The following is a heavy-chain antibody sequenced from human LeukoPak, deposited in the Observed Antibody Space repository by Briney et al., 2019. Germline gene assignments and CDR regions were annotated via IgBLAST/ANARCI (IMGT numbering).Heavy chain of an antibody. V-gene: IGHV3-23*01. CDR2: ISGCGGPT. CDR3: ARGGYCSSTSCYWGSFDP. Sequence: GGSLRLSCAASGFTFSNYAMNWVRQAPGKGLEWVSSISGCGGPTYYADSVKGRFTISRDNSKNTLYLQMNSLRAEDTAVYYCARGGYCSSTSCYWGSFDPWGQGTLVTVSS. CDR1: GFTFSNYA. D-gene: IGHD2-2*01. J-gene: IGHJ5*02.